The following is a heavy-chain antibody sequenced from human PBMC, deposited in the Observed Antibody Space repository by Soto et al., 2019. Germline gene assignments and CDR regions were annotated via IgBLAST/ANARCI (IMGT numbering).Heavy chain of an antibody. CDR1: GFTFSSYA. V-gene: IGHV3-23*01. D-gene: IGHD6-19*01. Sequence: GGSLRLSCAASGFTFSSYAMSWVRQAPGKGLEWVSAISGSGGSTYYADSVKGRFTISRDNSKNTLYLQMNSLRAEDTAVYYCAKTRRSGPRDSSGWDYWGQGTLVTVSS. CDR3: AKTRRSGPRDSSGWDY. J-gene: IGHJ4*02. CDR2: ISGSGGST.